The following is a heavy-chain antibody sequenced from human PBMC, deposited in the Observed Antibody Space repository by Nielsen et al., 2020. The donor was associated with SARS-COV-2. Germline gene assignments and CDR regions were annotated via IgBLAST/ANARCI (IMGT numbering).Heavy chain of an antibody. Sequence: ASVKVSCKASGYTFTGYYMHWVRQAPGQGLEWMGRINPNSGGTNYAQKFQGRVTMTRDTSISTAYMELSRLRSDDTAVYYCARAKARSSGYYYFGYWGQGTLVTVSS. CDR3: ARAKARSSGYYYFGY. J-gene: IGHJ4*02. CDR1: GYTFTGYY. V-gene: IGHV1-2*06. CDR2: INPNSGGT. D-gene: IGHD3-22*01.